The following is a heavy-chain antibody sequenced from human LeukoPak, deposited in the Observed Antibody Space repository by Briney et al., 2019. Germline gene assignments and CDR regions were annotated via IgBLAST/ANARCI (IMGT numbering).Heavy chain of an antibody. CDR3: AKNLRADYGDMNDY. J-gene: IGHJ4*02. CDR2: ITASGATT. Sequence: GGSLRLSCAASGFTFNNYAMTWVRQAPGKGLQWVSTITASGATTYYADSVKGRFTISRDNSKNTVSLQLNSLSAEDTAIYYCAKNLRADYGDMNDYWGGGTLVTVSS. CDR1: GFTFNNYA. V-gene: IGHV3-23*01. D-gene: IGHD4-17*01.